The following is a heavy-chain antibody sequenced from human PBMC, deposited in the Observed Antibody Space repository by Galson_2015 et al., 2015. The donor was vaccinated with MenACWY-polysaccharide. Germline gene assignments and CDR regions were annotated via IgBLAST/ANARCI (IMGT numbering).Heavy chain of an antibody. D-gene: IGHD3-10*01. J-gene: IGHJ5*02. CDR3: AHSLILWSGDPFDP. V-gene: IGHV2-5*02. Sequence: PALVKPTQTLTLTCTFSGFSLSTSGVGVGWIRQPPGKALEWLALIYWDDDKRYSPSLKSRLTITKDTSKNQVVLTMTNMDPVDTATYYCAHSLILWSGDPFDPWGQGTLVTVSS. CDR2: IYWDDDK. CDR1: GFSLSTSGVG.